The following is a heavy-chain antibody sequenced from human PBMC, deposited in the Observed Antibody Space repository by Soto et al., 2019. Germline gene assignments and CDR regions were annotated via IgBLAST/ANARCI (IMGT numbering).Heavy chain of an antibody. CDR3: ASLGDLTMVATLYVMDV. J-gene: IGHJ6*02. D-gene: IGHD5-12*01. V-gene: IGHV4-34*01. CDR1: GGSFSGYY. Sequence: SETLSLTCAVYGGSFSGYYWSWIRQPPGKGLEWIGEINHSGSTNYNPSLKSRVTISVDTSKNQFSLKLSSVTAADTAVYYCASLGDLTMVATLYVMDVWGQGTTVIVSS. CDR2: INHSGST.